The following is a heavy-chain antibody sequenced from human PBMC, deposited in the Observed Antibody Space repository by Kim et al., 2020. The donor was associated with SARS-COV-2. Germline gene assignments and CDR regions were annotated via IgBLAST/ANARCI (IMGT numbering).Heavy chain of an antibody. Sequence: ASVKVSCKASGYTFTTYAMCWLRQAPGQGLEWMGWINTNTGNATYVQGFTGRFVFSVDTSVSTTYLEINSLKVEDTAVYYCARDVYVSGSYPLRHWGQGTLVTVSS. J-gene: IGHJ4*02. CDR3: ARDVYVSGSYPLRH. CDR1: GYTFTTYA. D-gene: IGHD3-10*01. V-gene: IGHV7-4-1*02. CDR2: INTNTGNA.